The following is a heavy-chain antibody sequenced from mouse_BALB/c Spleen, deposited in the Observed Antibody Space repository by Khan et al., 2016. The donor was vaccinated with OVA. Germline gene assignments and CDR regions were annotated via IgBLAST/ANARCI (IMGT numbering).Heavy chain of an antibody. D-gene: IGHD1-2*01. J-gene: IGHJ3*01. CDR1: GFTFSDYG. Sequence: EVELVESGGGLVQPGGSRKLSCAASGFTFSDYGMAWVRQAPGKGPEWVAFISDLAYTIYYADTVTGRFNISRENVQNTLYLEMSSLRSEDTAMYYCARGGGTAPFAYWGQGTLVTVSA. V-gene: IGHV5-15*02. CDR2: ISDLAYTI. CDR3: ARGGGTAPFAY.